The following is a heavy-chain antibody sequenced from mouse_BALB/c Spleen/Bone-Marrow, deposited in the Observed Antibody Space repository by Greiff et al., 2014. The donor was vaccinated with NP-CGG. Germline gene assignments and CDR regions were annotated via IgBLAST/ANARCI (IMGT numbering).Heavy chain of an antibody. V-gene: IGHV14-3*02. J-gene: IGHJ4*01. CDR1: GLNIKDTY. CDR3: ARWEYYAMDY. Sequence: EVQGVESGAELVKPGASVKLSCTASGLNIKDTYMHWVKQRPEQGLEWIGRIDPANGNTKYDPKFQGKATITADTSSNTAYLQLSSLTSEDTAVYYCARWEYYAMDYWGQGTSVTVSS. CDR2: IDPANGNT. D-gene: IGHD4-1*01.